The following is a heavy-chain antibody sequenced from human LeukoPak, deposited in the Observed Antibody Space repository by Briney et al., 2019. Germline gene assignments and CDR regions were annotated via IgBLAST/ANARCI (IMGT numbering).Heavy chain of an antibody. CDR3: ARDYGDYEPGRHHYYYYYMDV. Sequence: GGSLRLSCAASGFTFSNYEMNWVRQAPGKGLEWVSYISSSGTSIYYADSVKGRFTMSRDNAKKSLFLQMNSLRAEDTAVYYCARDYGDYEPGRHHYYYYYMDVWGKGTTVTVSS. J-gene: IGHJ6*03. CDR1: GFTFSNYE. V-gene: IGHV3-48*03. D-gene: IGHD4-17*01. CDR2: ISSSGTSI.